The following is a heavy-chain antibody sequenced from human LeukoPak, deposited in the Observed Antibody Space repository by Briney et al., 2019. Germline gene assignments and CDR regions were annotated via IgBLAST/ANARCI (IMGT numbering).Heavy chain of an antibody. J-gene: IGHJ1*01. CDR3: ARGGYYYDSSGYYPKH. V-gene: IGHV3-7*01. D-gene: IGHD3-22*01. Sequence: GGSLRLSCAASGFTFSNYWMSWVRQAPGKGLEWVANIKQDGSEKYYVDSVKGRFTISRDHAKNSLYLQMNSLRAEDTAVYYCARGGYYYDSSGYYPKHWGQGTLVTVSS. CDR1: GFTFSNYW. CDR2: IKQDGSEK.